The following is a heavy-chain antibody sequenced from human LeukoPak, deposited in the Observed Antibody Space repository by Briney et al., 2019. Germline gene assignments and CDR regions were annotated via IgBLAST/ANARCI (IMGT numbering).Heavy chain of an antibody. D-gene: IGHD6-6*01. CDR2: INHSGST. Sequence: PSETLSLTCAVYGGSFSGYYWSWIRQPPGKGLEWIGEINHSGSTYYNPSLKSRLTISADTSKNQFSLTLTSVTAADTAVYYCARDRSVGVLPAPPFDFWGQGTLVTVSS. CDR3: ARDRSVGVLPAPPFDF. CDR1: GGSFSGYY. J-gene: IGHJ4*02. V-gene: IGHV4-34*01.